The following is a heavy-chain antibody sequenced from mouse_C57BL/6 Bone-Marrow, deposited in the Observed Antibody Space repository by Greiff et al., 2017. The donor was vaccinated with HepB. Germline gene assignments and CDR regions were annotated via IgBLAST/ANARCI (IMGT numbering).Heavy chain of an antibody. J-gene: IGHJ3*01. Sequence: VQLQQPGAELVKPGASVKLSCKASGYTFTSYWMHWVKQRPGQGLEWIGMIHPNSGSTNYNEKFKSKATLTVDKSSSTAYMQLSSLTSEDSAVYYCALYGRGSPWFAYWGQGTLVTVSA. V-gene: IGHV1-64*01. D-gene: IGHD1-1*01. CDR2: IHPNSGST. CDR3: ALYGRGSPWFAY. CDR1: GYTFTSYW.